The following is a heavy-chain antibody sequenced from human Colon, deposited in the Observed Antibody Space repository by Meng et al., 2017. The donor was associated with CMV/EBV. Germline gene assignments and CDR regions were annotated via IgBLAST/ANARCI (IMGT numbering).Heavy chain of an antibody. CDR3: ATFGGDFDY. CDR2: INPVTGDT. Sequence: QVQRVQAGAEGKEPGASVKVSCKASGYTFNGYFMHWVRQAPGQGLEWMGWINPVTGDTSYAQKFQVRVTMTRDTSISTAYMELSSLRSDDTAVYYCATFGGDFDYWGQGTLVTVSS. V-gene: IGHV1-2*02. D-gene: IGHD3-3*01. CDR1: GYTFNGYF. J-gene: IGHJ4*02.